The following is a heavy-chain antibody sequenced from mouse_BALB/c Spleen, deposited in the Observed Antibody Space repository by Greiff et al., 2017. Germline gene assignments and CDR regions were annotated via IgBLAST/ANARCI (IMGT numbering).Heavy chain of an antibody. V-gene: IGHV5-4*02. D-gene: IGHD2-4*01. CDR2: ISDGGSYT. Sequence: EVMLVESGGGLVKPGGSLKLSCAASGFTFSDYYMYWVRQTPEKRLEWVATISDGGSYTYYPDSVKGRFTISRDNAKNNLYLQMSSLKSEDTAMYYCARGGYYEGRNAMDYWGQGTSVTVSS. J-gene: IGHJ4*01. CDR1: GFTFSDYY. CDR3: ARGGYYEGRNAMDY.